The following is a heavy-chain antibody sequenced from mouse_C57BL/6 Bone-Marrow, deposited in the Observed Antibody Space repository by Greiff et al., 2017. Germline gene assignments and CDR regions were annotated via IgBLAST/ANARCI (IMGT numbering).Heavy chain of an antibody. Sequence: EVKVEESGPGLVKPSQSLSLTCSVTGYSITSGYYWNWIRQFPGNKLEWMGYISYDGSNNYNPSLKNRISITRDTSKNQFFLKLNSVTTEDTATYYCARDSPRYAYWGQGTLVTVSA. CDR1: GYSITSGYY. D-gene: IGHD1-1*01. J-gene: IGHJ3*01. V-gene: IGHV3-6*01. CDR3: ARDSPRYAY. CDR2: ISYDGSN.